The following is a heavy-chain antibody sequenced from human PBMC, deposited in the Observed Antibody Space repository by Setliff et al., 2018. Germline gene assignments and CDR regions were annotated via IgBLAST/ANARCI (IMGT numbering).Heavy chain of an antibody. CDR2: IIPIFGTA. CDR3: AVEFTYSSGRDY. D-gene: IGHD6-19*01. Sequence: VKVSCKASGGTFSSYAISWVRQAPGQGLEWMGGIIPIFGTANYAQKFQGRVTITADESTSTAYMELSSLRSGDTAVYYCAVEFTYSSGRDYWGQGTLVTVSS. V-gene: IGHV1-69*01. CDR1: GGTFSSYA. J-gene: IGHJ4*02.